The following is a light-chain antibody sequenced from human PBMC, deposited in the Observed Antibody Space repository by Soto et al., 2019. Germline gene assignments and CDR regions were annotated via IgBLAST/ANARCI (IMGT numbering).Light chain of an antibody. CDR2: AAS. J-gene: IGKJ1*01. CDR1: QAISSW. CDR3: PQYHHWPS. V-gene: IGKV1-12*01. Sequence: DIQMTQSPSSVSASVGDRVTITCRASQAISSWLAWYQQKTGKAPMLLIYAASSLQSGVPSRFSGSGSGSDVTLTSSGLKPEDFVIDYCPQYHHWPSFGQGTQVEI.